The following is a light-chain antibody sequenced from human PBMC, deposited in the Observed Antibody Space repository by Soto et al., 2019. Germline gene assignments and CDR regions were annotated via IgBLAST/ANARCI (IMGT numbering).Light chain of an antibody. Sequence: DIQMTQSPFSFSASVGDRVTITCRASQFISNWLAWYQQKPETAPKSLIFGASTLQSGVPSRFSGSGFGTYFTLTINGLQPEDFATYCCQQYNSYPLTFGGGTKVDIK. CDR3: QQYNSYPLT. CDR2: GAS. CDR1: QFISNW. J-gene: IGKJ4*01. V-gene: IGKV1D-16*01.